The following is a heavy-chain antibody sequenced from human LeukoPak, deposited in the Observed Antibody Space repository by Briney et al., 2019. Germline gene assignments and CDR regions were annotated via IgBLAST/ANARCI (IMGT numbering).Heavy chain of an antibody. Sequence: SETLSLTCAVYGGSFSGYYWSWIRQPPGKGLEWIGEINHSGSTNYNPSLKSRVTTSVDTSKNQFSLKLSSVTAADTAVYYCAAGSPYNWFDPWGQGTLVTVSS. D-gene: IGHD1-14*01. CDR3: AAGSPYNWFDP. V-gene: IGHV4-34*01. J-gene: IGHJ5*02. CDR1: GGSFSGYY. CDR2: INHSGST.